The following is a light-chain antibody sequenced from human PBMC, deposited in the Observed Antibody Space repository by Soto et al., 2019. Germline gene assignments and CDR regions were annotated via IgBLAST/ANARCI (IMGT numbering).Light chain of an antibody. CDR3: QQYFEWPPMT. J-gene: IGKJ1*01. CDR2: GAS. CDR1: RSVSNN. V-gene: IGKV3-15*01. Sequence: EIVMTQSPATLSVSPGERATLSCRASRSVSNNLAWYQQKPGQAPRVLIYGASTRATGIPARFSGSGSGTEFTLTIAGLQSEDSGIYYCQQYFEWPPMTFGQGTKVEI.